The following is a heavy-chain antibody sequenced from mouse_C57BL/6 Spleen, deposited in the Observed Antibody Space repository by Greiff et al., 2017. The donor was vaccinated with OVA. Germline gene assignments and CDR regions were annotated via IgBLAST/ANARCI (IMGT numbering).Heavy chain of an antibody. Sequence: EVMLVESGPELVKPGASVKLPCKASGYTFTDYNMDWVKQSPGKSLEWIGDINPNNGGTIYNQKFKGKATLTVDKSSSTAYLELRSLTSEDTAVYYCARSTTVVADYWGQGTSVTVSS. CDR2: INPNNGGT. J-gene: IGHJ4*01. CDR3: ARSTTVVADY. CDR1: GYTFTDYN. V-gene: IGHV1-18*01. D-gene: IGHD1-1*01.